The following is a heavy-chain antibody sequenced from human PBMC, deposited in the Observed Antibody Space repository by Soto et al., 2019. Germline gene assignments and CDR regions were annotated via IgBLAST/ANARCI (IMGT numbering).Heavy chain of an antibody. CDR1: GFTFSSYA. J-gene: IGHJ1*01. D-gene: IGHD2-15*01. Sequence: GGSLRLSCAASGFTFSSYAMSWVRQAPGKGLEWVSAISGSGGSTYYADSVKGRFTISRDNSKNTLYLQMNSLRAEDTAVYYCAKDFLGYCSGGSCYRLYFQHWGQGTLVTVSS. CDR3: AKDFLGYCSGGSCYRLYFQH. V-gene: IGHV3-23*01. CDR2: ISGSGGST.